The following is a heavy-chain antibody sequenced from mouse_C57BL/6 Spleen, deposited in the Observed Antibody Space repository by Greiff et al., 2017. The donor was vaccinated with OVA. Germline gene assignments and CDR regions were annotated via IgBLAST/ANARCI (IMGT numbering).Heavy chain of an antibody. CDR2: IYPGSGNT. D-gene: IGHD2-1*01. Sequence: QVQLKQSGAELVRPGASVKLSCKASGYTFTDYYINWVKQRPGQGLEWIARIYPGSGNTYYNEKFKGKATLTAEKSSSTAYMQLSSLTSEDSAVYFCARGGIYYGNYVGAMDYWGQGTSVTVSS. J-gene: IGHJ4*01. CDR1: GYTFTDYY. CDR3: ARGGIYYGNYVGAMDY. V-gene: IGHV1-76*01.